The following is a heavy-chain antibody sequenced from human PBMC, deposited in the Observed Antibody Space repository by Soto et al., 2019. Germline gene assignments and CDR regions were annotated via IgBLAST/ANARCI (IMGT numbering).Heavy chain of an antibody. CDR1: GGSISSGGYS. D-gene: IGHD2-21*01. V-gene: IGHV4-30-2*01. CDR2: IYHSGNI. CDR3: ARIPSP. J-gene: IGHJ5*02. Sequence: SSETLSLTCAVSGGSISSGGYSWSWIRQPPGKGLEWIGYIYHSGNIYYNPSLKSRVTISVDRSKNQFSLKLSSVTAADTAVYYCARIPSPWGQGTLVTVPS.